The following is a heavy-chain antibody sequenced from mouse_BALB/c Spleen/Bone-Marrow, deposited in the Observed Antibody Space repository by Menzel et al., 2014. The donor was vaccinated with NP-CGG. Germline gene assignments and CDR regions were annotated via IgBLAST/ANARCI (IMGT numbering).Heavy chain of an antibody. CDR1: GYSITSGYI. J-gene: IGHJ2*01. V-gene: IGHV3-1*02. D-gene: IGHD1-1*01. Sequence: EVKLMESGPDLVKPSQSLSLTCTVTGYSITSGYIWHWIRQFPGNKLEWMVYIHYSGYTNYNPSLKSRISITRDTSKNQFFLQLNSVTTEDTATYYCARDPIYYYGSIFDYWGQGTTLTVSS. CDR3: ARDPIYYYGSIFDY. CDR2: IHYSGYT.